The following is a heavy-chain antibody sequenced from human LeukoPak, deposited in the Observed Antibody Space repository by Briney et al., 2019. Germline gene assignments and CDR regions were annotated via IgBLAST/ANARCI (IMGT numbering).Heavy chain of an antibody. CDR1: GFALKSYS. Sequence: GGSLRLSCAGSGFALKSYSLNWVRQAPGKGLEWVSSISSSNSYIYYADSVKGRFTISRDNAKNSLYLQMNSLRAEDTAVYYCARDRGCGYWGQGTLVTVSS. J-gene: IGHJ4*02. D-gene: IGHD6-19*01. CDR3: ARDRGCGY. V-gene: IGHV3-21*01. CDR2: ISSSNSYI.